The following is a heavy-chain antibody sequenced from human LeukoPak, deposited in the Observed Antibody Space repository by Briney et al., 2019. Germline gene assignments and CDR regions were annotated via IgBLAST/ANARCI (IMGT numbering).Heavy chain of an antibody. Sequence: SETLSLTCAVYGGSFSDYFWSWIRQPPGKGLEWIGEINHSGSTNYNPSLKSRVTISVDTSKNQFSLKLSSVTAADTAVYYCARLYYDILTGYYRGNNYFDYWGQGTLVTVSS. V-gene: IGHV4-34*01. CDR3: ARLYYDILTGYYRGNNYFDY. CDR1: GGSFSDYF. J-gene: IGHJ4*02. D-gene: IGHD3-9*01. CDR2: INHSGST.